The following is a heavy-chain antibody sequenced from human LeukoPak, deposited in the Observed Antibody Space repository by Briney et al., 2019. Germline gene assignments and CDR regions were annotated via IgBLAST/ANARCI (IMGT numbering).Heavy chain of an antibody. CDR2: ISSSSSYI. D-gene: IGHD1-1*01. CDR3: ARASNDYFDY. J-gene: IGHJ4*02. CDR1: GFTSSSYS. V-gene: IGHV3-21*01. Sequence: GGSLRLSCAASGFTSSSYSMNWVRQAPGKGLEWVSSISSSSSYIYYADSVKGRFTISRDNAKNSLYLQMNSLRAEDTAVYYCARASNDYFDYWGQGTLVTVSS.